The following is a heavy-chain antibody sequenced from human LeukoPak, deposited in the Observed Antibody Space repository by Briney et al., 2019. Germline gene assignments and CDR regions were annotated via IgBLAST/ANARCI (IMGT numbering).Heavy chain of an antibody. CDR2: IYSSGST. CDR1: GGSVSSGSHY. V-gene: IGHV4-61*01. J-gene: IGHJ4*02. CDR3: ARDQIGGGYKPLDY. D-gene: IGHD5-24*01. Sequence: SETLSLTCTVSGGSVSSGSHYWSWIRQPPGKGLEWIGYIYSSGSTNHNPSLKSRVTISADTSKNQFSLKLNSVTAADTAVYYCARDQIGGGYKPLDYWGEGTLVTVSS.